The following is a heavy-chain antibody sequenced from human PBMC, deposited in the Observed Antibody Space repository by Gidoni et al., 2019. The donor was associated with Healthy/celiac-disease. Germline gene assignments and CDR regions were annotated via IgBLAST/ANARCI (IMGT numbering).Heavy chain of an antibody. CDR2: ISYSGST. V-gene: IGHV4-59*01. CDR1: GGSISSYY. Sequence: QVQLQESGPGLVKPSETLSRTCTVSGGSISSYYWSWIRQPPGKGLEWIGYISYSGSTNYNPSLKSRVTISVDTSKNQFSLKLSSVTAADTAVYFCARRRFLTGYSYFDYWGQGTLVTVSS. J-gene: IGHJ4*02. D-gene: IGHD3-9*01. CDR3: ARRRFLTGYSYFDY.